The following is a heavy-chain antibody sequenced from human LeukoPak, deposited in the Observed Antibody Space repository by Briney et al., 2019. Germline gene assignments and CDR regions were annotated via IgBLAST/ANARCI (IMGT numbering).Heavy chain of an antibody. V-gene: IGHV4-59*01. J-gene: IGHJ4*02. CDR2: IYYSGNT. CDR3: ARIDRAVAGTIDY. CDR1: GGSISTYY. D-gene: IGHD6-19*01. Sequence: PSETLSLTCTVSGGSISTYYWSWIRQPPGKGLEWIGYIYYSGNTNDNPSLRSRVTMSVDTTKNQFSLKLSSVTAADTAVYYCARIDRAVAGTIDYWGQGTLVTVSS.